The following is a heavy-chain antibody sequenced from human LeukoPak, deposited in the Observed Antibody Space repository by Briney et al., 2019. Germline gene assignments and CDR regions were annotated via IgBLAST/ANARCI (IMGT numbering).Heavy chain of an antibody. V-gene: IGHV3-9*01. D-gene: IGHD6-13*01. CDR1: GFTFDNYA. J-gene: IGHJ4*02. CDR3: ARARAAGRLIFDY. CDR2: ISWNSGSI. Sequence: PGGSLRLSCATSGFTFDNYAMHWVRQTPGKGVECVSGISWNSGSIGYADSVKGRFTISRDNAKNSLYLQMNSLRAEDAAVYYCARARAAGRLIFDYWGQGTLITVSS.